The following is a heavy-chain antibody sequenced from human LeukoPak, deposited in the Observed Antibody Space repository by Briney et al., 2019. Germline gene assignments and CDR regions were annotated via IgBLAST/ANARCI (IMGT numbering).Heavy chain of an antibody. Sequence: GGSLRLSCAASGFAVSSNYMSWVRQAPGKGLEWVSVIYSGGSTYYADSVKGRFTISRDNSKNTLYLQMNSLRAEDTAVYYCAKDLYGSRAAGAFDIWGQGTMVTVSS. J-gene: IGHJ3*02. V-gene: IGHV3-53*05. D-gene: IGHD1-26*01. CDR3: AKDLYGSRAAGAFDI. CDR1: GFAVSSNY. CDR2: IYSGGST.